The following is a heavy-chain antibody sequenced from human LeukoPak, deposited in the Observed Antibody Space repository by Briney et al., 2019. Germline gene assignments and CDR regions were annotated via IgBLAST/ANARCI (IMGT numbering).Heavy chain of an antibody. CDR3: ARVASGRAYCGADCHQSRHCDM. D-gene: IGHD2-21*02. Sequence: GGSLRLSCAASGFTFSSYWMHWVRQAPGKGLVWVSRINSDGSSTSYVDSVKGRFTISRDNAKNTLYLQMNSLRAEDTAVYYCARVASGRAYCGADCHQSRHCDMWGQGTMVTVSS. CDR1: GFTFSSYW. J-gene: IGHJ3*02. V-gene: IGHV3-74*01. CDR2: INSDGSST.